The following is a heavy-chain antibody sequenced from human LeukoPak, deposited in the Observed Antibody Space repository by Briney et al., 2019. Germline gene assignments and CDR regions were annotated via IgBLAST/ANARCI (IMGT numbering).Heavy chain of an antibody. CDR3: AGGHSSGSYFNAYHL. CDR2: VYSGGST. J-gene: IGHJ3*01. V-gene: IGHV3-53*01. D-gene: IGHD3-22*01. Sequence: PGGSLRLSCAASEFTVSSNSMSWVRQAPGKGLEWVSGVYSGGSTFYADSVKGRFIISRDSSKHTLYLQMNTLRAEDTAVYYCAGGHSSGSYFNAYHLWGQGTMVTVSS. CDR1: EFTVSSNS.